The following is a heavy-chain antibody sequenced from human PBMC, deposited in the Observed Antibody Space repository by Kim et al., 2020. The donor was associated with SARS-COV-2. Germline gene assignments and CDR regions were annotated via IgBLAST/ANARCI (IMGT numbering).Heavy chain of an antibody. CDR3: ARIVVAGLYYYYYYGM. D-gene: IGHD6-19*01. J-gene: IGHJ6*01. CDR2: IYYSGST. CDR1: GGSISSSSYY. V-gene: IGHV4-39*01. Sequence: SETLSLTCTVSGGSISSSSYYWGWIRQPPGKGLEWIGSIYYSGSTYYNPSLKSRVTISVDTSKNQFSLKLSSVTAADTAVYYCARIVVAGLYYYYYYGM.